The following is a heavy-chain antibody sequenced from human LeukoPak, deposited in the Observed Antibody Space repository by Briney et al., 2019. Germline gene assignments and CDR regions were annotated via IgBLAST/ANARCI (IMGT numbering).Heavy chain of an antibody. Sequence: GASVKVSCKASGYTFTDYYMHWVRQAPGKGLEWMGWINPNSGGTNSAQNFQGRVTVTWDTSISTAHMELSSLTSDDTAIYYCARDNRRYGSGSYFHYWGQGTLVTVS. V-gene: IGHV1-2*02. J-gene: IGHJ4*02. CDR1: GYTFTDYY. CDR2: INPNSGGT. CDR3: ARDNRRYGSGSYFHY. D-gene: IGHD3-10*01.